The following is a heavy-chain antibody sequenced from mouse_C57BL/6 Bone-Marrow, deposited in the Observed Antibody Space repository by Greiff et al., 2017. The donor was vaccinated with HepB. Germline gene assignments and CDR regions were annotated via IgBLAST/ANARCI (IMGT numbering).Heavy chain of an antibody. J-gene: IGHJ4*01. CDR3: TTHYYGSSYAMDY. Sequence: EVKLMESGAELVRPGASVKLSCTASGFNIKDDYMHWVKQRPEQGLEWIGWIDPENGDTEYASKFQGKATITADTSSNTAYLQLSSLTSEDTAVYYCTTHYYGSSYAMDYWGQGTSVTVSS. CDR1: GFNIKDDY. V-gene: IGHV14-4*01. D-gene: IGHD1-1*01. CDR2: IDPENGDT.